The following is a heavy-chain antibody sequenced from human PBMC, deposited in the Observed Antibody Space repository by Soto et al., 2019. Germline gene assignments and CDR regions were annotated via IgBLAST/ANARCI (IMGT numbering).Heavy chain of an antibody. D-gene: IGHD6-19*01. V-gene: IGHV3-30-3*01. CDR1: GFTFSSHS. Sequence: GGSLRLSCAASGFTFSSHSMHWVRQAPGKGLEWVAVIAFDGSYKYYADSVKGRFTISRDNSKNTLYLQMNSLRAEDTAVYYCARGAGITVPGTSFDYWGQGTLVTVSS. J-gene: IGHJ4*02. CDR2: IAFDGSYK. CDR3: ARGAGITVPGTSFDY.